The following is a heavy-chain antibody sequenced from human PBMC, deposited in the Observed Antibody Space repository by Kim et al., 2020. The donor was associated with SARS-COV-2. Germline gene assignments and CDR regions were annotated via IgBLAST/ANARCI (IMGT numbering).Heavy chain of an antibody. CDR2: IYYSGST. J-gene: IGHJ5*02. Sequence: SETLSLTCTVSGGSISSSSYYWGWIRQPPGKGLEWIGSIYYSGSTYYNPSIKSRAATSVDTYKNQFTLKLSSVTAADTAVYYCAGHRLTAFGGSGCYYNWFDPWGQGTLVTVSS. CDR1: GGSISSSSYY. D-gene: IGHD3-10*01. V-gene: IGHV4-39*01. CDR3: AGHRLTAFGGSGCYYNWFDP.